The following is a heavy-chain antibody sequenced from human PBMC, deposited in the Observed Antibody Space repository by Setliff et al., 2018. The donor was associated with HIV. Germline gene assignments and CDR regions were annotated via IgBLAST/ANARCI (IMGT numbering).Heavy chain of an antibody. J-gene: IGHJ5*02. CDR2: IRYTGNDK. CDR1: GLTFSSYG. Sequence: PGGSLRLSCAASGLTFSSYGIHWVRQAPGKGLEWVACIRYTGNDKSYADSVKGRFTISRDNSKNTLYLEMNSLKIEDTAVYYCVRRGGAAAGGPHNWFDPWGQGTLVTVSS. V-gene: IGHV3-30*02. CDR3: VRRGGAAAGGPHNWFDP. D-gene: IGHD6-13*01.